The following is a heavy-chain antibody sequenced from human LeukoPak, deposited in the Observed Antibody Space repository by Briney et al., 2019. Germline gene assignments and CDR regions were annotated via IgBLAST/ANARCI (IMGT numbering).Heavy chain of an antibody. CDR3: ARGSVSGDHYYYAMDF. D-gene: IGHD6-19*01. CDR1: GFTFSSYS. V-gene: IGHV3-30*04. CDR2: ISFDGSKK. J-gene: IGHJ6*01. Sequence: GGSLRLSCAASGFTFSSYSMHWVRQAPGKGLECVALISFDGSKKYYADSVKGRFTISRDNSKNTLYLQMNSLTAEDTAVYYCARGSVSGDHYYYAMDFWGQGTTVIASS.